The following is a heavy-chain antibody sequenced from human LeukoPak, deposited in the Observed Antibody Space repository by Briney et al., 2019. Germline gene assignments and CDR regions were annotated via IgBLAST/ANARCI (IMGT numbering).Heavy chain of an antibody. CDR3: SRYRIVGATPYDF. CDR2: IRSKTYGGTT. V-gene: IGHV3-49*03. Sequence: GGSLRLSCTVSGFSFRDYALSWFRQAPGKGLEWVGFIRSKTYGGTTEYAASVKGRFTISTDDSKNIAYLQMNSLKSDDTAMYFCSRYRIVGATPYDFWGQGTLVTVSS. D-gene: IGHD1-26*01. CDR1: GFSFRDYA. J-gene: IGHJ4*02.